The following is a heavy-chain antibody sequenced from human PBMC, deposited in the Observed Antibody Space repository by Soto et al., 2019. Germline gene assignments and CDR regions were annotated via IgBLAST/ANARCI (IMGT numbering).Heavy chain of an antibody. D-gene: IGHD3-16*01. Sequence: QVQLVQSGAEVKKPGSSVKVSCKASGGTFSSYAIDWVRQAPGQGLEWMGGIIPIFGTADYAQTFQGRVTITADESTSTAYMELSSLRSEATAVYYCARGQTGGGWGYYFDYWGQGTLVTVSS. CDR2: IIPIFGTA. J-gene: IGHJ4*02. CDR3: ARGQTGGGWGYYFDY. V-gene: IGHV1-69*12. CDR1: GGTFSSYA.